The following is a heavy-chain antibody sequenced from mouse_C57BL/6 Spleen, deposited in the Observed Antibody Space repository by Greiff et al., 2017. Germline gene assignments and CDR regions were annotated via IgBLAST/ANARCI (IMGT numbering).Heavy chain of an antibody. CDR2: IDPETGGT. CDR3: TRGGTTVVGRAFGD. J-gene: IGHJ2*01. V-gene: IGHV1-15*01. Sequence: VQLQQSGAELVRPGASVTLSCKASGYTFTDYEMHWVKQTPVHGLEWIGAIDPETGGTDYNQKFKGKAILTADKSSSTAYMELRSLTSEDSAVYYCTRGGTTVVGRAFGDWGKGATLTVAS. D-gene: IGHD1-1*01. CDR1: GYTFTDYE.